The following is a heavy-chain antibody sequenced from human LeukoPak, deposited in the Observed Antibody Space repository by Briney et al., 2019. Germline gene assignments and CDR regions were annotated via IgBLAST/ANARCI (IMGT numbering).Heavy chain of an antibody. V-gene: IGHV3-74*01. CDR1: GFTFSSYW. J-gene: IGHJ3*02. CDR3: ARYYYDSSGYTFDI. CDR2: INSDGSST. D-gene: IGHD3-22*01. Sequence: GSPRLSCAASGFTFSSYWMHWVRQAPGKGLVWVSRINSDGSSTSYADSVKGRFTISRDNAKNTLYLQMNSLRAEDTAVYYCARYYYDSSGYTFDIWGQGTMVTVSS.